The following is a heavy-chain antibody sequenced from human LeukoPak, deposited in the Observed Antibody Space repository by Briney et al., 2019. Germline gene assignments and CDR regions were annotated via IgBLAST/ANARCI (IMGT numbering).Heavy chain of an antibody. V-gene: IGHV5-51*01. CDR2: IYPGDSDT. CDR1: GYSFTSYW. D-gene: IGHD2-2*01. CDR3: ARRTRDCSSTSCYLGGLDY. Sequence: PGESLKISCKGSGYSFTSYWIGWVRQMPGKGLEWMGIIYPGDSDTRYSPSFQGQVTISADKSISTAYLQWSSLKASDTAMYYCARRTRDCSSTSCYLGGLDYWGQGTLVTVSS. J-gene: IGHJ4*02.